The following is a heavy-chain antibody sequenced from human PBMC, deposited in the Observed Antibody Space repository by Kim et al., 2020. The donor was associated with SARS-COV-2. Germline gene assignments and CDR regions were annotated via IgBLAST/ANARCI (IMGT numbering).Heavy chain of an antibody. CDR3: ARDTPGQKAYDI. Sequence: DYAGSVKSRMTINADTSKNQFSLQLNSVSPEDTAVYYCARDTPGQKAYDIWGHGTMVTVSS. J-gene: IGHJ3*02. V-gene: IGHV6-1*01.